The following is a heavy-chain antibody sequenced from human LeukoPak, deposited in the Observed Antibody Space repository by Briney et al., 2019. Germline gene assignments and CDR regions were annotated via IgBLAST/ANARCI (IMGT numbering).Heavy chain of an antibody. V-gene: IGHV3-74*01. CDR1: GFAFSAYW. D-gene: IGHD2-21*02. CDR3: VRDLILVWTPGDDFDF. J-gene: IGHJ4*02. Sequence: GGSLRLSCAASGFAFSAYWMHWVRQAPGKGLEWVSRINEDATTITYADSVKGRFIISRDYSKKSLYLQMNNLRAEDTAVYYCVRDLILVWTPGDDFDFWGQGTLVIVSS. CDR2: INEDATTI.